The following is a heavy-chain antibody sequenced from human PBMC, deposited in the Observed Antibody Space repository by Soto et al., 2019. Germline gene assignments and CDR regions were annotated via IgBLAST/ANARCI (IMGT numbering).Heavy chain of an antibody. J-gene: IGHJ4*02. V-gene: IGHV3-30*18. D-gene: IGHD4-17*01. CDR1: GFTFSSYG. CDR2: ISYDGSNK. CDR3: AKEYDYGDYRAFDY. Sequence: QVQLVESGGSVVQPGRSLRLSCAASGFTFSSYGMHWVRQAPCKGLEWVAVISYDGSNKYYADSVKGRFTISRDNSKNTLYLQMNSLRAEDTAVYYCAKEYDYGDYRAFDYWGQGTLVTVSS.